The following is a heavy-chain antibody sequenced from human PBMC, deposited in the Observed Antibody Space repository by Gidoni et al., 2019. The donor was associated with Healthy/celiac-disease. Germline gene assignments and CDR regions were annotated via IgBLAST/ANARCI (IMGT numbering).Heavy chain of an antibody. Sequence: EVQLVESGGVVVQPGGSLRLSCAASGFTFDDYTMHWVRQAPGKGLGWVSLISWDGGSTYYADSVKGRFTISRDNSKNSLYLQMNSLRTEDTALYYCAKDMKEGSNGMDVWGQGTTVTVSS. J-gene: IGHJ6*02. CDR3: AKDMKEGSNGMDV. CDR2: ISWDGGST. CDR1: GFTFDDYT. V-gene: IGHV3-43*01. D-gene: IGHD2-2*01.